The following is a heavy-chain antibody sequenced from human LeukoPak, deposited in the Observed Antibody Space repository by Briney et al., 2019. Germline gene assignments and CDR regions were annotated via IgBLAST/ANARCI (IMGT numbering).Heavy chain of an antibody. CDR3: ARPKRYYYDSSGYYHGDPFDY. D-gene: IGHD3-22*01. V-gene: IGHV1-46*01. CDR1: GYTFTSYY. J-gene: IGHJ4*02. Sequence: GASVKVSCKASGYTFTSYYMHWVRQAPGQGLEWMGIINPSGGSTSYAQKFQGRVTMTRDTSTSTVYMELSSLRSEDTAVYYCARPKRYYYDSSGYYHGDPFDYWGQGTLVTVSS. CDR2: INPSGGST.